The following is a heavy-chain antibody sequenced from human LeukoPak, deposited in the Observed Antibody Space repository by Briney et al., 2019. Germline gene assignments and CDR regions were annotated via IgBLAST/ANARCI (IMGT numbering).Heavy chain of an antibody. J-gene: IGHJ6*03. CDR1: GGSISSYY. V-gene: IGHV4-4*07. Sequence: PSETLSLTCTVSGGSISSYYWSWIRQPPGKGLEWIGRMYTSGSTNYDPSLKSRVTMSVDTSKNQFSLKLSSVTAADTAVYYCAREVSSSWSGYYFYYMDVWGKGTTVTVSS. CDR2: MYTSGST. CDR3: AREVSSSWSGYYFYYMDV. D-gene: IGHD6-13*01.